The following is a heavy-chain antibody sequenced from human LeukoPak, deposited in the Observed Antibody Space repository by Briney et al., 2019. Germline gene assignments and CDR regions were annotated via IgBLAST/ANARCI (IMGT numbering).Heavy chain of an antibody. CDR1: GGSLSGYY. D-gene: IGHD1-26*01. CDR2: INHSGST. CDR3: VRYIVGATDY. Sequence: SETLSLTCAVSGGSLSGYYWTWIRQPPGKGLEWIGEINHSGSTNYNPSLKSRVTISVDTSKNQFSLRLSSVTAADTAVYYCVRYIVGATDYWGQGTLVTVSS. V-gene: IGHV4-34*01. J-gene: IGHJ4*02.